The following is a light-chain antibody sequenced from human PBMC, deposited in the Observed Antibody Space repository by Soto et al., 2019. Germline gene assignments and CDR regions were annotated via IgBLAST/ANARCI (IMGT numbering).Light chain of an antibody. CDR2: GAS. CDR1: QDISNF. J-gene: IGKJ3*01. Sequence: DLQMTQSPSSLSACVGDRVTITCRASQDISNFLVWFQQKPGKVPNLLIYGASTLQSGVPSRFSGSGSGTDFTLTISSLQPEDVATYFCQKYNSAPFTFGPGITVDIQ. CDR3: QKYNSAPFT. V-gene: IGKV1-27*01.